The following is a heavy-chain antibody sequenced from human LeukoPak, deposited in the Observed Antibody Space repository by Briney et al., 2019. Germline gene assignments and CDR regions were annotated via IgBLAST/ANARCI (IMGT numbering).Heavy chain of an antibody. CDR1: GGSISSSF. V-gene: IGHV4-59*05. CDR3: ARHRGSPYSGSYYYFDY. D-gene: IGHD1-26*01. CDR2: MYYSGST. J-gene: IGHJ4*02. Sequence: SETLSLACTVSGGSISSSFWSWIRQPPGKGLEWIGSMYYSGSTYYNPSLKSRVTISVDTSKNQFSLKLSSVTAADTAVYYCARHRGSPYSGSYYYFDYWGQGTLVTVSS.